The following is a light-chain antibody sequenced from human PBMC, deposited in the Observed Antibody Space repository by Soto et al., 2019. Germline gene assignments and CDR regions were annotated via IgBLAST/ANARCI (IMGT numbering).Light chain of an antibody. CDR2: GAS. CDR1: QSVSSN. J-gene: IGKJ1*01. Sequence: EIVMTQSPATLSVSPGERATLSCRASQSVSSNLAWYQQKPGQAPRLLIYGASTRATGIPARFSGSGSGTEFTLTIRSLQSEDFAVYYCQQYNNGPRTFGQGTKV. CDR3: QQYNNGPRT. V-gene: IGKV3-15*01.